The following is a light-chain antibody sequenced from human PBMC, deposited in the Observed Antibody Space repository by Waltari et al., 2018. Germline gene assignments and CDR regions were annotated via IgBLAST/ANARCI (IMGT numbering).Light chain of an antibody. V-gene: IGKV3-20*01. J-gene: IGKJ1*01. CDR1: QSISRF. Sequence: GRASQSISRFSAWYQEKPAQAPRLLIYDASSRATGIPDRFSGSGSGTDFSLTISRLEPEDIAVYYCQKYGSLPATFGQGTKVEIK. CDR2: DAS. CDR3: QKYGSLPAT.